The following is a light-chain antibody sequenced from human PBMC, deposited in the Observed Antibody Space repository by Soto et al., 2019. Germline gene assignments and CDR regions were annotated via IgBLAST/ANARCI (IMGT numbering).Light chain of an antibody. CDR3: QQRSSWPRT. J-gene: IGKJ1*01. V-gene: IGKV3-11*01. CDR1: QSVSTF. Sequence: EIVLTQSPATLSLSPGGRATLSCLASQSVSTFLAWYQLKPGQAPRLLIYDASNRASGIPARFSGSGSGTDFTLTISSLEPEDFALYYCQQRSSWPRTFGQGTKVDI. CDR2: DAS.